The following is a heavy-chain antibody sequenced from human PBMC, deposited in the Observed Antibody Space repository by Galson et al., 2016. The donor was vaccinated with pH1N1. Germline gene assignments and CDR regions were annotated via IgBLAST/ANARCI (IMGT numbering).Heavy chain of an antibody. J-gene: IGHJ4*02. CDR1: GFTFDDYA. V-gene: IGHV3-9*01. CDR3: AKVGGSLWGDFDY. CDR2: ISWNSGSI. Sequence: SLRLSCAASGFTFDDYAMHWVRQAPGKGLEWVSGISWNSGSIGYADSVKGRFTISRDNAKNSLYLQMNSPRAEDTALYYCAKVGGSLWGDFDYWGQGTLVTVSS. D-gene: IGHD1-26*01.